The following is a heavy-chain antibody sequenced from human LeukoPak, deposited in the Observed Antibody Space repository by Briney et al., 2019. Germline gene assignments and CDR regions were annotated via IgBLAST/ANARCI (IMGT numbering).Heavy chain of an antibody. D-gene: IGHD2-15*01. CDR1: RFTFSSYA. CDR2: ISNNGIST. J-gene: IGHJ4*02. V-gene: IGHV3-23*01. CDR3: ARRYCSGGSCCSDY. Sequence: GGSLRLSCAASRFTFSSYAMSWVRQAPGKGLEWVSTISNNGISTYYADSVKGRFTISRDNSKNTLYLQMDSLRVDDTAVYYCARRYCSGGSCCSDYWGQGTLVTVSS.